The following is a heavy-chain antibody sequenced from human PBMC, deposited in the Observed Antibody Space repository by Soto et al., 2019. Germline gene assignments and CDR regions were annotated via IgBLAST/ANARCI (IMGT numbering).Heavy chain of an antibody. Sequence: ASGPTLVNPTETLTLTCTVSGFSLSNARMGESWIRQPPGKALEWLAHIFSNDEKSYSTSLKSRLTISKDTSKSQVVLTMTNMDPVDTATYYCARTDITMVRGVVRGFYFDYWGQGTLVTVSS. CDR3: ARTDITMVRGVVRGFYFDY. D-gene: IGHD3-10*01. CDR1: GFSLSNARMG. V-gene: IGHV2-26*01. CDR2: IFSNDEK. J-gene: IGHJ4*02.